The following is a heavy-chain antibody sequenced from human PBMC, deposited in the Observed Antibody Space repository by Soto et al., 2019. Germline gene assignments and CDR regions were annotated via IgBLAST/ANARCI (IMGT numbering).Heavy chain of an antibody. CDR2: IYSGGST. CDR1: GGSISSYY. Sequence: PSETLSLTCTVSGGSISSYYMSWVRQAPGKGLEWVSVIYSGGSTYYADSVKGRFTISRDNSKNTLYLQMNSLRAEDTAVYYCARDFLYYDILTGTFPFDIRAQGTTVTVSS. D-gene: IGHD3-9*01. V-gene: IGHV3-66*01. CDR3: ARDFLYYDILTGTFPFDI. J-gene: IGHJ3*02.